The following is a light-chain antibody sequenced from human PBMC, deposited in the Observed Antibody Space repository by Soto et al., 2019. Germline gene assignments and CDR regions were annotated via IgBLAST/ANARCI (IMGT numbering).Light chain of an antibody. Sequence: EIVLTQSPATLSLSPGERATLSCRASQSVSKYLAWYQQKPGQAPRLLIYDASNRATGIPARFSGSGSGTDFTLTISSLEPEAFAVYYCQQRTNWPLTFSGGTKVEIK. CDR2: DAS. V-gene: IGKV3-11*01. J-gene: IGKJ4*01. CDR1: QSVSKY. CDR3: QQRTNWPLT.